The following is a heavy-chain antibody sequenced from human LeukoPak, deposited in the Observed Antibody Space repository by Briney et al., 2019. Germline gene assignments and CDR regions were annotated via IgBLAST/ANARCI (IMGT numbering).Heavy chain of an antibody. CDR1: GGTFSSYT. D-gene: IGHD3-16*01. Sequence: GASVKVSCKASGGTFSSYTISWVRQAPGQGLEWMGRIIPILGKANYAQKFQGRDTITADKSTSTAYMELSSLRSEDTAVYCWARDVRSNLLGCWGQGTLVTVSS. CDR2: IIPILGKA. J-gene: IGHJ4*02. V-gene: IGHV1-69*08. CDR3: ARDVRSNLLGC.